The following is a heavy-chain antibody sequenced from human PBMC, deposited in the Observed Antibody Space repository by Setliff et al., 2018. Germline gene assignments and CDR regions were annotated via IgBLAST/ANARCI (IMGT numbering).Heavy chain of an antibody. D-gene: IGHD2-15*01. CDR2: ITDTGRT. CDR1: GGPLSGFS. J-gene: IGHJ6*03. V-gene: IGHV4-34*01. CDR3: ARGNACSGGLCYGDYYYYYYMDV. Sequence: SETLSLTCTVYGGPLSGFSWNWIRQSPGGGLEWIGEITDTGRTKYIPSLKSRVTISIHMSWNQFSLRLSSLTAADTAVYYCARGNACSGGLCYGDYYYYYYMDVWAKGTTVTVSS.